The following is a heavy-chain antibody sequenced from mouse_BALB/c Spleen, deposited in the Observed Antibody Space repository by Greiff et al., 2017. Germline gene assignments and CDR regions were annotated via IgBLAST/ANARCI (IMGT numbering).Heavy chain of an antibody. CDR3: ARVYYGYDFDY. CDR1: GYTFTSYY. V-gene: IGHV1S81*02. D-gene: IGHD2-2*01. J-gene: IGHJ2*01. Sequence: QVQLQQSGAELVKPGASVKLSCKASGYTFTSYYMYWVKQRPGQGLEWIGEINPSNGGTNFNEKFKSKATLTVDKSSSTAYMQLSSLTSEDSAVYYCARVYYGYDFDYWGQGTTLTVSS. CDR2: INPSNGGT.